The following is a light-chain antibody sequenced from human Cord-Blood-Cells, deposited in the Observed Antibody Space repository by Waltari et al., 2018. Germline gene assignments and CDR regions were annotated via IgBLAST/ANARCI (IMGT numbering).Light chain of an antibody. J-gene: IGLJ1*01. CDR2: DVS. CDR1: SSDVGGYNY. CDR3: CSYAGSYTYV. V-gene: IGLV2-11*01. Sequence: LTQPRSVSGSPGQSVTISCTGTSSDVGGYNYVSWYQQHPGKAPKLTIYDVSKRPSGVPDRFSGSKSGNTASLTISGLQAEDEADYYCCSYAGSYTYVFGTGTKVTVL.